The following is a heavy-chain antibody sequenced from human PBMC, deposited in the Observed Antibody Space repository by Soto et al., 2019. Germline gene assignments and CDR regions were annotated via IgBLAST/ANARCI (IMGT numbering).Heavy chain of an antibody. J-gene: IGHJ6*02. CDR3: ARDPPGYSYGYYYGMDV. CDR1: GLTFSSYE. CDR2: ISSSGSTI. Sequence: GGSLRLSCAASGLTFSSYEMNWVRQAPGKGLEWVSYISSSGSTIYYADSVKGRFTISRDNAKNSLYLQMNSLRAEDTAVYYCARDPPGYSYGYYYGMDVWGQGTTVTVSS. D-gene: IGHD5-18*01. V-gene: IGHV3-48*03.